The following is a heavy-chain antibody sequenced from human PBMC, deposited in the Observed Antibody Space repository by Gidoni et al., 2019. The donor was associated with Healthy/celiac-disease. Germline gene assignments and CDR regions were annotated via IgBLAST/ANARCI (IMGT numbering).Heavy chain of an antibody. Sequence: QITLKESGPTLVKPTQTLTLTCTFPGFSLSTSGVGVGWIRQPPGKALEWLALIYWNDDKRYSPSLKSRLTITKDTSKNQVVLTMTNMDPVDTATYYCAHRPPPDCTNGVCYLLAFDPWGQGTLVTVSS. CDR3: AHRPPPDCTNGVCYLLAFDP. CDR1: GFSLSTSGVG. J-gene: IGHJ5*02. D-gene: IGHD2-8*01. V-gene: IGHV2-5*01. CDR2: IYWNDDK.